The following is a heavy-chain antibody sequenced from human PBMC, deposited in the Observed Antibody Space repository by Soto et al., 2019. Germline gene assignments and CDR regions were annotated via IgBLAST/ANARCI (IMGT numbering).Heavy chain of an antibody. J-gene: IGHJ4*02. CDR1: GFTFSSYA. D-gene: IGHD2-21*02. CDR2: ISYDGSNK. Sequence: GGSLRLSCAASGFTFSSYAMHWVRQAPGKGLEWVALISYDGSNKWYAESVKGRFTISRDNSKNTLHLQMDSLRAADTALYYCAVAYCGGDCYINFWGQGTLVTVSS. V-gene: IGHV3-30*03. CDR3: AVAYCGGDCYINF.